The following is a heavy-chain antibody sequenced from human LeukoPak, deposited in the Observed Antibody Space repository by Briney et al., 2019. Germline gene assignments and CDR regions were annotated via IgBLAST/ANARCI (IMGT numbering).Heavy chain of an antibody. CDR2: INHSGNT. Sequence: SETLSLTCAVYGESFSGYYWSWIRQTPGKGLEWIGEINHSGNTNYNPSLKSRVTISVDTSKNQFSLKLSSVTAADTAVYYCARVKRVGAALDYWGQGTLVTVSS. CDR3: ARVKRVGAALDY. V-gene: IGHV4-34*01. J-gene: IGHJ4*02. CDR1: GESFSGYY. D-gene: IGHD1-26*01.